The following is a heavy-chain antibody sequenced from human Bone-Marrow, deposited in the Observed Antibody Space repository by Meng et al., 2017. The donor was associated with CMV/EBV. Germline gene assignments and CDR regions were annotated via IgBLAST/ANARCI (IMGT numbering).Heavy chain of an antibody. V-gene: IGHV3-23*01. J-gene: IGHJ6*02. CDR2: ISGSGGST. CDR3: AKSGIAVASRAGYYYGMDV. Sequence: GESLKISCAASGFTFSSYAMSWVRQAPGKGLEWVSAISGSGGSTYYADSVKGRFTISRDNSKNTLYLQMNSLRAEDTAVYYCAKSGIAVASRAGYYYGMDVWGQGTTVTVSS. D-gene: IGHD6-19*01. CDR1: GFTFSSYA.